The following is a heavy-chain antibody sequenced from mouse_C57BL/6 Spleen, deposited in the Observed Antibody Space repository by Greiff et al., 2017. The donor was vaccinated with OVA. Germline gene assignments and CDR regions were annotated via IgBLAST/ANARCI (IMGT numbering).Heavy chain of an antibody. CDR2: IDPEDGET. J-gene: IGHJ4*01. Sequence: VHVKQSGAELVKPWASVKLSCTASGFNITDYYMHWVNLRTEQGLAWIGRIDPEDGETKYAPKLQGKVTITADTSSNTAYLQLSSLTSEDTAVYYCARDDGYDYAMDYWGQGTSVTVSS. CDR3: ARDDGYDYAMDY. CDR1: GFNITDYY. V-gene: IGHV14-2*01. D-gene: IGHD2-3*01.